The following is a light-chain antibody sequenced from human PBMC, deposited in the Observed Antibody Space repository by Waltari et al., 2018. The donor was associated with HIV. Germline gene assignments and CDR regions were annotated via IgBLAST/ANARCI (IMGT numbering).Light chain of an antibody. V-gene: IGKV1-5*01. CDR3: QQYHAYPVT. Sequence: DIQMTQSPATLSASVGDRVTISCRASQNINRWLAWYQQRPGKPPKFLIHQASNLESGVPSRFRGSGSGTLFTLTINSLQPDDFATYYCQQYHAYPVTFGGGPRWRTN. CDR1: QNINRW. CDR2: QAS. J-gene: IGKJ4*01.